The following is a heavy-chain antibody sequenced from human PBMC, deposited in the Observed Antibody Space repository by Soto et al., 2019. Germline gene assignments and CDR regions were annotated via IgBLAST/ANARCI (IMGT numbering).Heavy chain of an antibody. CDR1: GFVFSTYG. D-gene: IGHD6-13*01. V-gene: IGHV3-33*01. Sequence: QVRLVESGGGVVQPGRSLRLSCAASGFVFSTYGIHWVRQAPGKGLEWLSVIWYDGTNKYYADSVKGRFTVSRDNSKNTLNLQMTSLRAENTAVYYCARPATPHIAAVAPISDWGQGTLVTVSS. CDR2: IWYDGTNK. J-gene: IGHJ4*02. CDR3: ARPATPHIAAVAPISD.